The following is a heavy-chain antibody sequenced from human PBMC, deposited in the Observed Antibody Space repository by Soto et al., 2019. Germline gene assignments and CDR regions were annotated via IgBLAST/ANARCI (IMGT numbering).Heavy chain of an antibody. J-gene: IGHJ4*02. CDR1: GFTFGNYW. CDR3: XXXLGDDGIDY. V-gene: IGHV3-74*01. D-gene: IGHD3-3*01. CDR2: TNIDGTHT. Sequence: EVQLVESGGGLVQPGGSLRLSCVASGFTFGNYWIHWVRQAPGKGLVWVSRTNIDGTHTKYADFVKGRFTNSRDNSKXXXXXXXXXXXXXXXXXXXXXXXLGDDGIDYWGQGTLVTVSS.